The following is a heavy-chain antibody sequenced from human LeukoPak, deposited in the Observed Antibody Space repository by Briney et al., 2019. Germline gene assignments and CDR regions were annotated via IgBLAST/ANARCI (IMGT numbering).Heavy chain of an antibody. CDR1: GGSISSYY. Sequence: SETLSLTCTVSGGSISSYYWSWIRQPPGKGLEWIGYIYYSGSTNYNPSLKSRVTISVDTSKNQFSLKLSSVTAADTAVYYCARSYDYVWGSYRYTGSPAHFDYWGQGTLVTVSS. V-gene: IGHV4-59*12. CDR3: ARSYDYVWGSYRYTGSPAHFDY. CDR2: IYYSGST. J-gene: IGHJ4*02. D-gene: IGHD3-16*02.